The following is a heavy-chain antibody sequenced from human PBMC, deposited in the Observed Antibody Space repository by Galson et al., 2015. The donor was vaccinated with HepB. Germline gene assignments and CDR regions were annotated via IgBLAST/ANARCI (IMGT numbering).Heavy chain of an antibody. Sequence: LRLSCAASGFTFSGSAIHWVRQPPGKGLQWVATISGRGVTTFDADSVKGQFTISRDNSKNTLYLEMNNLRADDTAVYFCAKSKDSGWSYNAFDIWGQGTMVTVSS. CDR2: ISGRGVTT. CDR1: GFTFSGSA. CDR3: AKSKDSGWSYNAFDI. V-gene: IGHV3-23*01. D-gene: IGHD6-19*01. J-gene: IGHJ3*02.